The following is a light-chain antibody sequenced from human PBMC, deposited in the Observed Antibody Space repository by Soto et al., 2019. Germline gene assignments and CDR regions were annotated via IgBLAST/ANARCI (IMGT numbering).Light chain of an antibody. J-gene: IGKJ1*01. V-gene: IGKV3-15*01. CDR3: QQYNNWPPT. CDR2: VAF. CDR1: QSVRSN. Sequence: EIVMTQSPATLSASPGERATLSCRASQSVRSNLAWYQQKPGQAPRLLIYVAFTRATGIPARFSGSGSGTEFTLSIGSLQSEDFAVYYCQQYNNWPPTFGQGTKVDIK.